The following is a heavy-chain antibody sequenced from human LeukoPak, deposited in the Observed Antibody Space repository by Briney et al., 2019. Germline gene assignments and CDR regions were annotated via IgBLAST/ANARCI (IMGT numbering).Heavy chain of an antibody. CDR3: ARLAEDGYKSGFDY. J-gene: IGHJ4*02. V-gene: IGHV1-8*03. D-gene: IGHD5-24*01. Sequence: GASVKVSCKASGYTFTSYDINWVRQATGQGLEWMGWMNPNSGNTGYAQKFQGRVTITRNTSISTAYMELSSLRSEDTAVYYCARLAEDGYKSGFDYWGQGTLVTVSS. CDR2: MNPNSGNT. CDR1: GYTFTSYD.